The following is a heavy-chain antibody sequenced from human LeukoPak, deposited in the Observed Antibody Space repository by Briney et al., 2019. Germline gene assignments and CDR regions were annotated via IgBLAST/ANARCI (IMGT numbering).Heavy chain of an antibody. CDR2: ISYDGSNK. V-gene: IGHV3-30*18. J-gene: IGHJ4*02. D-gene: IGHD4/OR15-4a*01. Sequence: PGRSLRLSCAASGFTFSICGMHWVRQAPGKGLEWVAVISYDGSNKYYADSVKGRFTNSRDNSKNTLYLQMNSLRAEDTAVYYCAKGALAWPLDYWGQGTLVTVSS. CDR3: AKGALAWPLDY. CDR1: GFTFSICG.